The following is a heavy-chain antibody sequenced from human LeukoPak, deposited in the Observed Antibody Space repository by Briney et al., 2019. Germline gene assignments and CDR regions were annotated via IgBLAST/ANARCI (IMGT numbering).Heavy chain of an antibody. J-gene: IGHJ5*02. V-gene: IGHV3-30*02. CDR2: IRYDGSNK. CDR1: GFTFSSYG. D-gene: IGHD3-3*01. CDR3: ARDFWSGYWETSWFDP. Sequence: GGSLRLSCAASGFTFSSYGMHWVRQAPGKGLEWVAFIRYDGSNKYYADSVKGRFTISRDNSKNTLYLQMNSLRAEDTAVYYCARDFWSGYWETSWFDPWGQGTLVTDSP.